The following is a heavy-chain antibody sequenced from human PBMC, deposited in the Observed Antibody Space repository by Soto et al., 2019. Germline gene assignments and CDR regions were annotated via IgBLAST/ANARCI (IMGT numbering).Heavy chain of an antibody. CDR1: GYTFTGYY. Sequence: GASVKVSCKASGYTFTGYYMHWVRQAPGQGLEWMGWINPNSGGTNYAQKFQGWVTMTRDTSISTAYMELSRLRSDDTAVYYCARECGNYYGSGSYYRRQPFDIWGQGTMVTVSS. D-gene: IGHD3-10*01. CDR2: INPNSGGT. J-gene: IGHJ3*02. V-gene: IGHV1-2*04. CDR3: ARECGNYYGSGSYYRRQPFDI.